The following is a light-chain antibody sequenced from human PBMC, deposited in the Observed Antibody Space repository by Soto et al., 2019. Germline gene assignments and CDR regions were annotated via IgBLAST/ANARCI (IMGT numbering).Light chain of an antibody. J-gene: IGLJ2*01. CDR1: SRDVGGYKY. V-gene: IGLV2-14*01. CDR3: TSYRGSSTLV. Sequence: QSVLTQPASVSGSPGQSITSSCTGTSRDVGGYKYVSWYQQHPGKAPKLIIYEVSNRPSGVSNRFSGSKSGNTASLTISGLQAEDEADYYCTSYRGSSTLVFGGGTKLTVL. CDR2: EVS.